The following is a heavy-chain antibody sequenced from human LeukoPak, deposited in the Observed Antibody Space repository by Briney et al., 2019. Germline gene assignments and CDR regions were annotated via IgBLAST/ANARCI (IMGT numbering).Heavy chain of an antibody. CDR3: ARARTSTWEVYFDF. V-gene: IGHV4-4*07. Sequence: KPSETLSLTCTVSGTSISSYYWSWIRQPAGRGLEWIGRLYTIGGTNYNPSLKSQVTMSVDTSKNQFSLKLSSVTAADTAVYYCARARTSTWEVYFDFWGQGTLVTVSS. CDR2: LYTIGGT. D-gene: IGHD2-2*01. CDR1: GTSISSYY. J-gene: IGHJ4*02.